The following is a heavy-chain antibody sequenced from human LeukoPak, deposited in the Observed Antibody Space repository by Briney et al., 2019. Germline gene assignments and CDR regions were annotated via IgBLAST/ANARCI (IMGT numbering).Heavy chain of an antibody. Sequence: SETLSLTCTVPGGSISSYYWSWIRQPAGKGLEWIGRIYTSGSTNYNPSLKSRVTMSVDTSKDQFSLKLSSVTAADTAVYYCARDIVGATYFDYWGQGTLVTVSS. CDR1: GGSISSYY. CDR2: IYTSGST. J-gene: IGHJ4*02. D-gene: IGHD1-26*01. CDR3: ARDIVGATYFDY. V-gene: IGHV4-4*07.